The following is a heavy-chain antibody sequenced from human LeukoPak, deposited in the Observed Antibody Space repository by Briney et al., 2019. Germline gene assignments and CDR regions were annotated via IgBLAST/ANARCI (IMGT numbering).Heavy chain of an antibody. D-gene: IGHD6-19*01. CDR1: GGSLSSYY. CDR3: ARVDIAVAGYMDV. V-gene: IGHV4-4*07. Sequence: SETLSLTCTLSGGSLSSYYWSWIRQPAGEGLEWIGRIYTSGSTNYNPSLKSRVTMSVDTSKNQFSLKLSSVTAADTAVYYCARVDIAVAGYMDVWGKGTTVTVSS. J-gene: IGHJ6*03. CDR2: IYTSGST.